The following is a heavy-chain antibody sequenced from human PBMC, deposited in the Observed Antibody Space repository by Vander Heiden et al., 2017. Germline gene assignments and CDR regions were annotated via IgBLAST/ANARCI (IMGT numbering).Heavy chain of an antibody. CDR1: GFTFSSYA. V-gene: IGHV3-23*01. D-gene: IGHD6-19*01. CDR3: ALSQSGWYFGLHEGIDY. CDR2: ISGSGGST. Sequence: EVQLLESGGGLVQPGGSLRLSCAASGFTFSSYAMSWVRQAPGKGLEWVSAISGSGGSTYYADSVKGRFTISRDNSKNTLYLQMNSLRAEDTAVYYCALSQSGWYFGLHEGIDYWGQGTLVTVSS. J-gene: IGHJ4*02.